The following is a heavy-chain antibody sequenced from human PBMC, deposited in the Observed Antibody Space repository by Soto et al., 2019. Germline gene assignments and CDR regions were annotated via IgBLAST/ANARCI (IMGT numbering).Heavy chain of an antibody. Sequence: QVQLVESGGGVVQPGKSLRLSCAASGFTFSSYAMHWARQAPGEGLEWVTVISIRGGDEYYAESVRGRFTISRDDSKNTLYLQMDSLRVEDTAVYYCVRGTIVARQHLDYWGQGTLVTVSS. D-gene: IGHD6-6*01. CDR1: GFTFSSYA. J-gene: IGHJ4*02. CDR2: ISIRGGDE. CDR3: VRGTIVARQHLDY. V-gene: IGHV3-30*03.